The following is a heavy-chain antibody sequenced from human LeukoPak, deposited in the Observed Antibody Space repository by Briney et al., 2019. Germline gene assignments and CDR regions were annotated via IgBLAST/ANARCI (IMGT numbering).Heavy chain of an antibody. J-gene: IGHJ4*02. Sequence: GSLRLSCAASGFTFSSYGMHWVRQAPGKGLEYVSAINSNGGSTYYANSVKGRFTISRDNSKNTLYLQMGSLRAEDMAVYYCAREGSYGDSDYWGQGTLVTVSS. CDR2: INSNGGST. CDR3: AREGSYGDSDY. D-gene: IGHD5-18*01. V-gene: IGHV3-64*01. CDR1: GFTFSSYG.